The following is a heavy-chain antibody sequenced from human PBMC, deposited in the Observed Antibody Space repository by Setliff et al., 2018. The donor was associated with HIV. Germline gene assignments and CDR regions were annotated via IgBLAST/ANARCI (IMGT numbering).Heavy chain of an antibody. Sequence: KTSETLSLTCAVYGGSFSGYYWSWIRQPPGKGLEWIGEINHSGSTNYNPSLKSRVTISVDTSKNQFSLKLSSVTAADTAVYYCARGSSIVVVTANPGGMDVWGQGTTVTVSS. CDR2: INHSGST. V-gene: IGHV4-34*01. CDR3: ARGSSIVVVTANPGGMDV. D-gene: IGHD2-21*02. CDR1: GGSFSGYY. J-gene: IGHJ6*02.